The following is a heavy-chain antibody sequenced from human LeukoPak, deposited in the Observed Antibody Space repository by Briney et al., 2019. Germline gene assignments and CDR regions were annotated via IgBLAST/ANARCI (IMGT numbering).Heavy chain of an antibody. J-gene: IGHJ4*02. D-gene: IGHD1-26*01. CDR1: GFTFINSR. CDR3: ARMGGGTYYYFDF. Sequence: GASVKVSCKSSGFTFINSRITWVRQAPGQGLEWMGWISAYYSNTHYVENFEGRVAMTRDTSTNTAYMELKSLTSDDTAIYYCARMGGGTYYYFDFWGQGTLVTVSP. V-gene: IGHV1-18*01. CDR2: ISAYYSNT.